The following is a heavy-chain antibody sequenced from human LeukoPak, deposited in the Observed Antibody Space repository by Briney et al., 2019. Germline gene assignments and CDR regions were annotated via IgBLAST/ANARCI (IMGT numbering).Heavy chain of an antibody. V-gene: IGHV3-21*01. CDR2: ISSSSSYI. Sequence: GGSLRLSCAASGFTFSSYSMNWVRQAPGEGLEWVSSISSSSSYIYYADSVKGRFTISRDNAKNSLYLQMNSLRAEDTAVYYCARAYYDSSGYYGYWGQGTLVTVSS. CDR3: ARAYYDSSGYYGY. J-gene: IGHJ4*02. D-gene: IGHD3-22*01. CDR1: GFTFSSYS.